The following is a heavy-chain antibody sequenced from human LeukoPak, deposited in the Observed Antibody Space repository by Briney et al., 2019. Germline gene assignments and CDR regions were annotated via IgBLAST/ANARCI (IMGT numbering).Heavy chain of an antibody. D-gene: IGHD2-8*02. CDR2: INPNSGDA. CDR3: ARDLRKAGTGDFDL. Sequence: EASVKVSCKASGYTFGAYYIHWVRQAPGRGLEWMGRINPNSGDANFGQEFQGRVSLTRDTSIRTAFMEVNRLRPDDTAVYFCARDLRKAGTGDFDLWGQGTLVTVSS. V-gene: IGHV1-2*02. CDR1: GYTFGAYY. J-gene: IGHJ4*02.